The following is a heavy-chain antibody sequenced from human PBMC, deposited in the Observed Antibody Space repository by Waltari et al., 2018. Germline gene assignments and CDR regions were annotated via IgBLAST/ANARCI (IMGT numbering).Heavy chain of an antibody. Sequence: EVYLLESGGDLVLPGGSLRLSCAASRFIFSNFAITWVREGPGKGLEWVSSISGTSDKTYYADSVKGRFTISRDNSKNTLYLQINNLRADDTAVYYCAKGRGNKLDFIDGFDIWGQGTMVTVSP. J-gene: IGHJ3*02. CDR2: ISGTSDKT. D-gene: IGHD3-3*01. V-gene: IGHV3-23*01. CDR1: RFIFSNFA. CDR3: AKGRGNKLDFIDGFDI.